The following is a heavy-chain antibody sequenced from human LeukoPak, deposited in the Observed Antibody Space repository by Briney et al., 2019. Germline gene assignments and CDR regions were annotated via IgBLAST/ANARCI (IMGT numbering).Heavy chain of an antibody. D-gene: IGHD2-21*01. CDR2: ISSGSSYI. CDR1: GFTSSSYI. Sequence: GGSLRLSCAASGFTSSSYIMNWVRQAPGKGLEGVSSISSGSSYIYYADSVKGRFTISRDDARNSLYLQMNSLRAEDTAVYYCASHIGDYYYYYYMDVWGKGTTVTVSS. J-gene: IGHJ6*03. V-gene: IGHV3-21*01. CDR3: ASHIGDYYYYYYMDV.